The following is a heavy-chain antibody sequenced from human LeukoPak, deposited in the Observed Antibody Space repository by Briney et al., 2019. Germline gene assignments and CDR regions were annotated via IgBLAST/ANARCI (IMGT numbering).Heavy chain of an antibody. D-gene: IGHD7-27*01. CDR3: ARALLTGDPTFDY. J-gene: IGHJ4*02. CDR2: ISYDGSNK. V-gene: IGHV3-30-3*01. CDR1: GFTFSSYA. Sequence: GGSLRLSCAASGFTFSSYAMHWVRQAPGKGLEWVAVISYDGSNKYYADSVKGRFTISRGNSKNTLYLHMNSLRAEDTAVYYCARALLTGDPTFDYWGQGTLVTVSS.